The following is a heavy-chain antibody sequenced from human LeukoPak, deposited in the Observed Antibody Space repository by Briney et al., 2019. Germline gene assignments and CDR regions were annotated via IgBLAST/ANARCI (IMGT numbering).Heavy chain of an antibody. V-gene: IGHV4-39*01. CDR3: ARQMNTVTADY. J-gene: IGHJ4*02. D-gene: IGHD4-17*01. Sequence: SETLSLTCTVSGGSISSSSYFWGWLRQPPGKGLEWIVSIFYSWSTYYHPSLNSRVTISIDASKNQFSLRLSSVTAADTAVYYCARQMNTVTADYWGQGTLVTVSS. CDR2: IFYSWST. CDR1: GGSISSSSYF.